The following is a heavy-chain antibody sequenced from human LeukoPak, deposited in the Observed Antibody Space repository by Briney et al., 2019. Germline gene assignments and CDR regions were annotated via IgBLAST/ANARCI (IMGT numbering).Heavy chain of an antibody. CDR3: AKLTCSSTFCPLDY. V-gene: IGHV4-39*01. D-gene: IGHD2-2*01. CDR2: VSYSGTT. Sequence: SETLSLTCTVSGGSISSSSSFWAWIRQPPGKGLEWIGTVSYSGTTYYSPSLKSRVTISVDTSKNQFSLRLTSVTAADTALYYCAKLTCSSTFCPLDYWGQGTLVTVSS. CDR1: GGSISSSSSF. J-gene: IGHJ4*02.